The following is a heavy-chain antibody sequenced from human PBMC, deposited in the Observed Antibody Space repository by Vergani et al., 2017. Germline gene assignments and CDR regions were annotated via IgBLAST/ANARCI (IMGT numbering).Heavy chain of an antibody. J-gene: IGHJ6*02. Sequence: QVQLVQSGAEVKKPGSSVKVSCKASGGTFSSYAISWVRQAPGQGLEWMGGIIPIFGTANYAQKFQGRVTITADESTSTAYMELSSLRSEDTAVYYCARAKGGSYYGDYYCGMDFWGQGTTVTVSS. CDR3: ARAKGGSYYGDYYCGMDF. CDR1: GGTFSSYA. D-gene: IGHD1-26*01. CDR2: IIPIFGTA. V-gene: IGHV1-69*12.